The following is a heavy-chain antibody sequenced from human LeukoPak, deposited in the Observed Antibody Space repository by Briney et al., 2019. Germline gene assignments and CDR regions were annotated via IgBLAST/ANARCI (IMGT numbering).Heavy chain of an antibody. CDR3: AKAVLRFLEGSYFDC. J-gene: IGHJ4*02. D-gene: IGHD3-3*01. Sequence: GGSLRLSCAASGFTFSNYGMSWVRQAPGKGLEWVSTISASAGSTYYADSVKGRFTISRDNSRNTLFLQMNSLRAEGTAVYYCAKAVLRFLEGSYFDCWGQGTLVTVSS. CDR2: ISASAGST. V-gene: IGHV3-23*01. CDR1: GFTFSNYG.